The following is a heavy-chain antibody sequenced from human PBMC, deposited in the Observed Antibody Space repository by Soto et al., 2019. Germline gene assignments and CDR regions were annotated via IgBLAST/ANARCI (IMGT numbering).Heavy chain of an antibody. J-gene: IGHJ6*02. D-gene: IGHD2-15*01. Sequence: ASVKVSCKASGYTFTSYGISWVRQAPGQGLEWMGWISAYNGNTNYAQKLQGRVNMTTDTSTSTAYMELRSLRSDDTAVYYCARDLGRIDCSGVCYYGMDVWGQGTTVTVSS. V-gene: IGHV1-18*01. CDR3: ARDLGRIDCSGVCYYGMDV. CDR1: GYTFTSYG. CDR2: ISAYNGNT.